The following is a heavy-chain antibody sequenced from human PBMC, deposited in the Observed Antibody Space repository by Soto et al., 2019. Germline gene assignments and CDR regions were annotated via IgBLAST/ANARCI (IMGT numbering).Heavy chain of an antibody. CDR2: IVVGSGNT. CDR1: GFSFTSSA. Sequence: ASVKVSFKASGFSFTSSAMQWVRQARGQRLEWIGWIVVGSGNTNYAQKFQERVTITRDMSTSTAYMELSSLRSEDTAVYYCAADQGQFDAFDIWGQGTMVTVSS. V-gene: IGHV1-58*02. CDR3: AADQGQFDAFDI. J-gene: IGHJ3*02.